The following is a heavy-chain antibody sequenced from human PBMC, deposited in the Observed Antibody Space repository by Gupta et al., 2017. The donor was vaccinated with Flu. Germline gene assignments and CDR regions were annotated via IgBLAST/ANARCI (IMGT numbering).Heavy chain of an antibody. Sequence: VRQAPGKGLEWVGRIKSKTDGGTTDYAAPVKGRFTISRDDSKNTLFLQMNSLKTEDTAVYYCTTVYSGSLSHWGQGTLVTVSS. V-gene: IGHV3-15*01. D-gene: IGHD1-26*01. J-gene: IGHJ4*02. CDR2: IKSKTDGGTT. CDR3: TTVYSGSLSH.